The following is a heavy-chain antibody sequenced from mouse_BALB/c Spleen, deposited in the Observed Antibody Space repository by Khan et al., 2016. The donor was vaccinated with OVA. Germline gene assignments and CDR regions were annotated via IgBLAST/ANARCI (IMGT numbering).Heavy chain of an antibody. CDR3: ARVYGGDFDY. V-gene: IGHV3-2*02. CDR2: IRYSGNT. D-gene: IGHD1-1*01. Sequence: EVQLVESGPGLVKPSQSLSLTCTVTGYSITSDYAWNWIRQFPGNKLEWMGFIRYSGNTNYNPSLKSRISIPRDTSKNQFFLQLNSVTTEDTATYYCARVYGGDFDYWGQGTTLTVSS. J-gene: IGHJ2*01. CDR1: GYSITSDYA.